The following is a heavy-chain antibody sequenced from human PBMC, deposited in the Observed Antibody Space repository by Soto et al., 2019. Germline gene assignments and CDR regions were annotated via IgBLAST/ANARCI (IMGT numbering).Heavy chain of an antibody. CDR1: GGSISSYY. Sequence: SETLSLTCTVSGGSISSYYWSWIRQPPGKGLEWIGYIYYSGSTNYNPSIKRRVTITVDTSKNQFSLKLSSLTAADTAVYYCARRYYDSSGYFIFDYWGQGTLGTVS. V-gene: IGHV4-59*01. D-gene: IGHD3-22*01. CDR2: IYYSGST. J-gene: IGHJ4*02. CDR3: ARRYYDSSGYFIFDY.